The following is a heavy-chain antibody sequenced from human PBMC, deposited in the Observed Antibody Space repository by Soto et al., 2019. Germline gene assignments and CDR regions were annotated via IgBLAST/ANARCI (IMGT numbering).Heavy chain of an antibody. J-gene: IGHJ6*02. Sequence: SQTLSLTCAISGDSVSSNSAAWNWIRQSPSRGLEWLGRTYYRSKWYNDYAVSVKSRMTINPDTSKNQFSLQLNSMTPEDTAAYYCAREWFSGYVGNHYGLDVWGQGTTVTVSS. V-gene: IGHV6-1*01. CDR1: GDSVSSNSAA. D-gene: IGHD5-12*01. CDR3: AREWFSGYVGNHYGLDV. CDR2: TYYRSKWYN.